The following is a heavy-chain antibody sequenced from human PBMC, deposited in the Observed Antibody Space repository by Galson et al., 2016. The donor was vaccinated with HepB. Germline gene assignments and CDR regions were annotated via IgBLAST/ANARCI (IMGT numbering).Heavy chain of an antibody. J-gene: IGHJ4*02. CDR2: MYSGGGT. Sequence: LRLSCAVSGFTVSNNYMSWVRQAPGKGLEWVSVMYSGGGTYYADSVRGRFTISRDNSKNTVYLQMNSLRAEDTAVYYCARLVLYDTSGSYYWGQGTLVTVSS. CDR3: ARLVLYDTSGSYY. D-gene: IGHD3-22*01. V-gene: IGHV3-53*01. CDR1: GFTVSNNY.